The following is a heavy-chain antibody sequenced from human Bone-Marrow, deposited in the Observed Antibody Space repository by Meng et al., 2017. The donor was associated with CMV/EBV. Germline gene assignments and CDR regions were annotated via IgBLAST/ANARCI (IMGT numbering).Heavy chain of an antibody. J-gene: IGHJ4*02. CDR3: ASFRPTTDSLGFDY. Sequence: ASVKVSCKASGYTFTGYYMHWVRQAPGQGLEWMGWINPNSGGTNYAQKFQGRVTMTRDTSISTAYMELSRLRSDDTAVYYCASFRPTTDSLGFDYWGQGTLVTVSS. CDR1: GYTFTGYY. CDR2: INPNSGGT. V-gene: IGHV1-2*02. D-gene: IGHD1-26*01.